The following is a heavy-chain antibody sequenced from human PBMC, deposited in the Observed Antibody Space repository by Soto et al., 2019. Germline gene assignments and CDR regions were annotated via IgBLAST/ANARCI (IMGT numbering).Heavy chain of an antibody. CDR1: GYTFTSYD. Sequence: ASVKVSCKASGYTFTSYDINWVRQATGQGLEWMGWMNPNSGNTGYAQKFQGRVTMTRNTSISTAYMELSSLRSEDTAVYYCARRRAPIFGVVIGGFDYWGQGTLVTVSS. V-gene: IGHV1-8*01. CDR2: MNPNSGNT. J-gene: IGHJ4*02. D-gene: IGHD3-3*01. CDR3: ARRRAPIFGVVIGGFDY.